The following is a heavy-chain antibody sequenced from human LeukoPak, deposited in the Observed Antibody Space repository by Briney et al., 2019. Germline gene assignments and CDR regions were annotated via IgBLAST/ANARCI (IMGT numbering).Heavy chain of an antibody. CDR3: ASDGQIVITFGGVIVPDAFDI. D-gene: IGHD3-16*02. Sequence: PSETLSLTCTVSGGSISSYYWSWIRQPAGKGREWIGRIYTSGSTNYNPSLKSRVTMSVDTSKNQFSLKLSSVTAADTAVYYCASDGQIVITFGGVIVPDAFDIWGQGTMVTVSS. CDR2: IYTSGST. CDR1: GGSISSYY. J-gene: IGHJ3*02. V-gene: IGHV4-4*07.